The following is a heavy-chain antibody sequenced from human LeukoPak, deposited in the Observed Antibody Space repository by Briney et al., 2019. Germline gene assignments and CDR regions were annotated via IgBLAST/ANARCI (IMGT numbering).Heavy chain of an antibody. CDR3: AKGLRTGVGPYMGYHYYMDV. CDR1: GFTFSSYS. V-gene: IGHV3-21*04. D-gene: IGHD3-16*01. Sequence: GGSLRLSCAASGFTFSSYSMNWVRQAPGKGLEWVSSISSSSSYIYYADSVKGRFTISGDNSYNTVSLQMNSLRDEDTGVYYCAKGLRTGVGPYMGYHYYMDVWGKGATVTVSS. J-gene: IGHJ6*03. CDR2: ISSSSSYI.